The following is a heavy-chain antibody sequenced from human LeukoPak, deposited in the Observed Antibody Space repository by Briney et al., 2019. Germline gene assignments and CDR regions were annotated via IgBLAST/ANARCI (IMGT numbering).Heavy chain of an antibody. Sequence: GGSLRLSCAASGFSFSNYWMSWVRQAPGKGLEWVANINQDGGEKYYVDSVKGRFTISRDNAKNSLYLQMNSLRAEDTAVYYCARVSNNYYYFYMDVWGKGTTVTVSS. V-gene: IGHV3-7*01. CDR2: INQDGGEK. J-gene: IGHJ6*03. D-gene: IGHD2/OR15-2a*01. CDR1: GFSFSNYW. CDR3: ARVSNNYYYFYMDV.